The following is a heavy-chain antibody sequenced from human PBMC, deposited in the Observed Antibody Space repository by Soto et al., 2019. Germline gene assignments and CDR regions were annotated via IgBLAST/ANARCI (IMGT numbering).Heavy chain of an antibody. Sequence: PSETLSLTCTVSGGSISSGGYYWSWIRQHPGKGLEWIGYIYYTGSTNYNPSLKSRVSISVDTSKNQFSLKLSSVTAADTAVYYCARNFDYIWGSSKSGGYDAFDIWGQGTMVTVSS. CDR3: ARNFDYIWGSSKSGGYDAFDI. D-gene: IGHD3-16*01. V-gene: IGHV4-61*08. J-gene: IGHJ3*02. CDR2: IYYTGST. CDR1: GGSISSGGYY.